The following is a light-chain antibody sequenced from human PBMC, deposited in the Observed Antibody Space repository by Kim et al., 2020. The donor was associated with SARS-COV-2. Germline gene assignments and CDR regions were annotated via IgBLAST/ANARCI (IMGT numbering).Light chain of an antibody. J-gene: IGLJ3*02. CDR2: DVT. V-gene: IGLV2-14*03. CDR1: SSAVGGSHS. CDR3: TSYTSSRTWV. Sequence: GQTISLSCTGTSSAVGGSHSVSWYQQYPGSVPTLMIYDVTKQPSGVSHRFSGSKSGNTASLTISGLQTGDEAHYYCTSYTSSRTWVFGGGTKLTVL.